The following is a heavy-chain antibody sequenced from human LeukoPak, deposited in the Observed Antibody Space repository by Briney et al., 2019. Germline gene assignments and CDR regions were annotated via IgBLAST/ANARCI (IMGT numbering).Heavy chain of an antibody. CDR1: GGSISSSSYY. CDR3: AREHLYYYDSSGFDY. J-gene: IGHJ4*02. V-gene: IGHV4-39*02. Sequence: SETLSLTCTVSGGSISSSSYYWGWIRQPPGKGLEWIGSIYYSGSTYYNPSLKSRVTISVDTSKNQFSLNLSSVTAADTAVYYCAREHLYYYDSSGFDYWGQGTLVTVSS. CDR2: IYYSGST. D-gene: IGHD3-22*01.